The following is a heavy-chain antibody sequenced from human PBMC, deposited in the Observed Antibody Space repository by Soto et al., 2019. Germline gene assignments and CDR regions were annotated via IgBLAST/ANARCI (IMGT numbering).Heavy chain of an antibody. D-gene: IGHD2-2*01. CDR1: GDCPNSSNW. CDR2: IYHSGNA. V-gene: IGHV4-4*02. J-gene: IGHJ5*02. Sequence: PSETLSLPCAVRGDCPNSSNWWSWVREPPGKGLEWIGEIYHSGNAKYNPSLKSELTIKVDKSNTQFSLKLSSVTAAAPAVYYFARGGEEDFSSTSCAPSWFDPWGQGTLVTVSS. CDR3: ARGGEEDFSSTSCAPSWFDP.